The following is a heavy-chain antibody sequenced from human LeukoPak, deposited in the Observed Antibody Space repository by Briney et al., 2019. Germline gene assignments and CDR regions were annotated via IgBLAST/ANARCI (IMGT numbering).Heavy chain of an antibody. J-gene: IGHJ4*02. Sequence: GGSLRLSCAASGFTFSSYAMSWVRQAPGKGLEWVSAISGSGGSTNYADSVKGQFTISRDNSKNTLYLQMNSLRAEDTALYYCAKGAAGDLVHFDYWGQGTLVTVSS. V-gene: IGHV3-23*01. CDR1: GFTFSSYA. CDR2: ISGSGGST. D-gene: IGHD2-15*01. CDR3: AKGAAGDLVHFDY.